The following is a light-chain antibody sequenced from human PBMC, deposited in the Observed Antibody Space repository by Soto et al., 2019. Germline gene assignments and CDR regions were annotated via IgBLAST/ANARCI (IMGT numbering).Light chain of an antibody. CDR3: ASYTSSSSFGV. CDR1: SSDIGSYKY. CDR2: EVN. Sequence: QSALTQPASVSGSPGQSITISCTGTSSDIGSYKYVSWYQQHPGKAPKLIIFEVNNRPSGVSDRFSGSKSGNTASLIISGLQAEDEADYYCASYTSSSSFGVFGTGTKVTVL. J-gene: IGLJ1*01. V-gene: IGLV2-14*03.